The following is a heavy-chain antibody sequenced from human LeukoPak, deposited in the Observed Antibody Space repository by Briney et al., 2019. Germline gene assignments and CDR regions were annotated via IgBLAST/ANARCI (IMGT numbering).Heavy chain of an antibody. CDR3: ASTIDGSGIDY. V-gene: IGHV1-69*13. D-gene: IGHD3-10*01. J-gene: IGHJ4*02. CDR1: GYTFTSYG. CDR2: IIPIFGTA. Sequence: GASVKVSCKASGYTFTSYGISWVRQAPGQGLEWMGGIIPIFGTANYAQKFQGRVTITADESTSTAYMELSSLRSEDTAVYYCASTIDGSGIDYWGQGTLVTVSS.